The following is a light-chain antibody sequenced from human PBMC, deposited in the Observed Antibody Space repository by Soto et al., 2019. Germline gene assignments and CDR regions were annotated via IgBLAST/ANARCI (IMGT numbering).Light chain of an antibody. CDR1: SSNIGSNT. CDR3: EAWDDSLNGYV. V-gene: IGLV1-44*01. CDR2: SNN. J-gene: IGLJ1*01. Sequence: QSVLTQPPSASGTPGQRVTISCSGSSSNIGSNTVNWYQQLPGTAPKLLIYSNNQRPSGVPDRFSGSKSGTSASLAISGLQSEDEADYYCEAWDDSLNGYVFGTGNKLTVL.